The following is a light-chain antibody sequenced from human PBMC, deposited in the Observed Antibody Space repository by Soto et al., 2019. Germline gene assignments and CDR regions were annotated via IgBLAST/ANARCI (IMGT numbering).Light chain of an antibody. CDR3: CSYAGSGTYV. Sequence: QSVLTQPASVSGSPGQSITISCTGTSSDVGSYNLVSWYQQHPGEAHKLIIYEDSKRPSGVSNRFSGSKSGNTASLTISGLQAEDEAGYYCCSYAGSGTYVFGTGTKVTVL. CDR2: EDS. V-gene: IGLV2-23*01. CDR1: SSDVGSYNL. J-gene: IGLJ1*01.